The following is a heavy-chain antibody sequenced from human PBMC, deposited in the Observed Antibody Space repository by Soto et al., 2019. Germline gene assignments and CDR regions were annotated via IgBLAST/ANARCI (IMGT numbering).Heavy chain of an antibody. CDR3: ASSVVLLWFGESPPKFDY. CDR1: GGSISSYY. Sequence: QVQLQESGPGLVKPSETLSLTCTVSGGSISSYYWSWLRQPPGKGLEWIGYIYYSGSTNYNPSLKSRVTISVDTSKNQFSLKLSSVTAADTAVYYCASSVVLLWFGESPPKFDYWGQGTLVTVSS. J-gene: IGHJ4*02. CDR2: IYYSGST. V-gene: IGHV4-59*01. D-gene: IGHD3-10*01.